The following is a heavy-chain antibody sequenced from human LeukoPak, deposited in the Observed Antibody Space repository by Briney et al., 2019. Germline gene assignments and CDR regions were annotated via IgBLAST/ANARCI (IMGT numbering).Heavy chain of an antibody. CDR1: GFTFSSYD. Sequence: GGSLRLSCAASGFTFSSYDMHWVRQAPGKGLEWVSAICTAGDTYYPGSVKGRFTIPTENAKNSLYLQMNSLRAGDTAVYYCARGRGPYSGSYSEFDYWGQGTLVTVSS. V-gene: IGHV3-13*01. J-gene: IGHJ4*02. CDR2: ICTAGDT. CDR3: ARGRGPYSGSYSEFDY. D-gene: IGHD1-26*01.